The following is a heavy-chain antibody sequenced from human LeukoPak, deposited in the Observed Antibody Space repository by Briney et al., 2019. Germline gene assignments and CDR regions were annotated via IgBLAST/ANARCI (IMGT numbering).Heavy chain of an antibody. D-gene: IGHD3-9*01. CDR1: GYTFTSYD. Sequence: ASVKVSCKASGYTFTSYDINWVRQATGQGLEWMGWMNPNSGNTGYAQKFQGRVTMTRNTSISTAYMELSSLGSEDTAVYYCARGASGGYFDWSKRYFDYWGQGTLVTVSS. CDR2: MNPNSGNT. V-gene: IGHV1-8*01. CDR3: ARGASGGYFDWSKRYFDY. J-gene: IGHJ4*02.